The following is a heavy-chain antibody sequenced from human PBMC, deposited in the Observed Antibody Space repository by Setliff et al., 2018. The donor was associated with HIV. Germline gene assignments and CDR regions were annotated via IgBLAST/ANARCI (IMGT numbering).Heavy chain of an antibody. V-gene: IGHV4-4*07. CDR2: MYYIGDT. CDR3: ASEAWTSYRSSSGYYYYYMDV. J-gene: IGHJ6*03. CDR1: GGSTSHYH. Sequence: SETLSLTCSVSGGSTSHYHWNWIRQPAGKGLEWIGRMYYIGDTNYNPSLKSRVIMSMDTSKNQFSLKLTSVTAADTAVYYCASEAWTSYRSSSGYYYYYMDVRGKGTTVTVSS. D-gene: IGHD6-6*01.